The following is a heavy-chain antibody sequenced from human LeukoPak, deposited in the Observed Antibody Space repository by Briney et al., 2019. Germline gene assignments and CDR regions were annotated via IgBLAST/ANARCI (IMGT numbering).Heavy chain of an antibody. CDR1: GYIFTGYY. CDR2: INPNSGGT. V-gene: IGHV1-2*06. J-gene: IGHJ1*01. CDR3: ARGLYYYDSSGYYLAEYFQH. Sequence: ASVKVSCKASGYIFTGYYMHWVRQAPGQGLEWMGRINPNSGGTNYAQKFQGRVTMTRDTSISTAYMELSRLRSDDTAVYYCARGLYYYDSSGYYLAEYFQHWGQGTLVTVSS. D-gene: IGHD3-22*01.